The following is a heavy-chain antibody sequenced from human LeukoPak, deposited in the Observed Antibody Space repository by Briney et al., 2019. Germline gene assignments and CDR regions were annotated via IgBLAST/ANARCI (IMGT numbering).Heavy chain of an antibody. CDR2: ISYDGSNK. J-gene: IGHJ3*02. Sequence: GRSLRLSCAASGFTFSSYAMHWVRQAPGKGLEWVAVISYDGSNKYYADSVKGRFTISRDNSKNTLYLQMNSLRAEDTAVYYCAREEEGSWYAFDIWGQGTMVTVSS. CDR1: GFTFSSYA. CDR3: AREEEGSWYAFDI. V-gene: IGHV3-30-3*01. D-gene: IGHD6-13*01.